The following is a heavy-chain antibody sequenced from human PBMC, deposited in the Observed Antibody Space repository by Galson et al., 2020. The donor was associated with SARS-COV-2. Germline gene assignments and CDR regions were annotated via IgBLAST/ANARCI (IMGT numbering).Heavy chain of an antibody. CDR1: GGSFSGSS. CDR3: SRGHRGVVPSPVLGLGPFYSYYYMDV. J-gene: IGHJ6*03. Sequence: SETLSLTCAVYGGSFSGSSWPRISQPPGKGMEWIGEIKVGGSTNYSPSPTTRATVSVDTPKNQFSLNLRSVTAAATALYFCSRGHRGVVPSPVLGLGPFYSYYYMDVWAKGTTVTVSS. V-gene: IGHV4-34*01. D-gene: IGHD3-16*01. CDR2: IKVGGST.